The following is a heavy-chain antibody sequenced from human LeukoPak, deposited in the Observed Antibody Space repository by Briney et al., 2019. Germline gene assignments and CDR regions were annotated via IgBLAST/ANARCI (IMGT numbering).Heavy chain of an antibody. Sequence: PGGSVRLFCAASVYIFSIYGMHCARQAPGKGLEGVVVISYDGSKKYYADSVKGRFTISRDNSKNTLYLQMNSLRAEDTAVYYGAKDGGYYDSSGYYEEEVFDYWGQGTLVTVSS. D-gene: IGHD3-22*01. J-gene: IGHJ4*02. CDR1: VYIFSIYG. CDR3: AKDGGYYDSSGYYEEEVFDY. V-gene: IGHV3-30*18. CDR2: ISYDGSKK.